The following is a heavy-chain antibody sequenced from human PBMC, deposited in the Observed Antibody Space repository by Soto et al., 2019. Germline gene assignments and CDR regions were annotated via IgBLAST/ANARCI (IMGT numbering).Heavy chain of an antibody. CDR2: IIRMFATT. D-gene: IGHD2-2*03. V-gene: IGHV1-69*13. J-gene: IGHJ6*02. CDR3: AFGYCSGTSCSYYFYGMDV. Sequence: GASVKVSCKASGGTFSTYAVSWVRQAPGQGLEWMGGIIRMFATTNYAQKFQGRVTITADESTTTTYMELSSLRSEDTAVYYCAFGYCSGTSCSYYFYGMDVWGQGTTVTVSS. CDR1: GGTFSTYA.